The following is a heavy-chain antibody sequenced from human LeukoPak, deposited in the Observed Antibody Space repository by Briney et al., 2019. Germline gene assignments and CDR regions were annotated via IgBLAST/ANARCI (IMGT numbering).Heavy chain of an antibody. CDR2: IYYSGST. D-gene: IGHD1-26*01. J-gene: IGHJ4*02. Sequence: SQTLSLTCTVSGGSISSGGYYWSWIRQHPGKGLEWIGYIYYSGSTYYNPSLKSRVTISVDTSKNQFSLKLSSVTAADTAVYYCARDGIVGATVFGYWGQGTLVTVSS. V-gene: IGHV4-31*03. CDR1: GGSISSGGYY. CDR3: ARDGIVGATVFGY.